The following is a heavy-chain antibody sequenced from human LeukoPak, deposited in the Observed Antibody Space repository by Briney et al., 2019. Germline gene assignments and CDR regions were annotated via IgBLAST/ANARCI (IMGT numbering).Heavy chain of an antibody. Sequence: SETLSLTCTVSGGSISSSGYYWGWIRQPPGKGLEWIGSIYYSGSTYYNPSLKSRVTISVDTSKNQFSLKLSSVSAADTAVYYCARGNYYDSSGYMVQYYFDYWGQGTLVTVSS. CDR3: ARGNYYDSSGYMVQYYFDY. CDR1: GGSISSSGYY. CDR2: IYYSGST. D-gene: IGHD3-22*01. J-gene: IGHJ4*02. V-gene: IGHV4-39*07.